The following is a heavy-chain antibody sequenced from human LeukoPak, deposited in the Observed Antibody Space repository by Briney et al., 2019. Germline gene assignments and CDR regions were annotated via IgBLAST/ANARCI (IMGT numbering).Heavy chain of an antibody. CDR1: GGSISSYY. V-gene: IGHV4-59*01. CDR2: IYYSGST. D-gene: IGHD3-22*01. CDR3: ARDYYDSSGYYFNWFDP. J-gene: IGHJ5*02. Sequence: PSETLSLTCTVSGGSISSYYWSWIRQPPGKGLEWIGYIYYSGSTNYNPSLKSRVTISVDTSKNQFSLMLSSVTAADTAVYYCARDYYDSSGYYFNWFDPWGQGTLVTVSS.